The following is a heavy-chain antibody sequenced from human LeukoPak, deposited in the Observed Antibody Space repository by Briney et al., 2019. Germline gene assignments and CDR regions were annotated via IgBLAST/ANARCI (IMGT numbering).Heavy chain of an antibody. D-gene: IGHD3-22*01. CDR3: ARGHTDYYDSSGYPGY. CDR2: IKGDGIST. J-gene: IGHJ4*02. V-gene: IGHV3-74*01. CDR1: GFDFSSNW. Sequence: GGSLRLSCAASGFDFSSNWMHWVRHAPGQGLVWVSRIKGDGISTNYADSVKGRFTISRDIAKNSLYLQMNSLRAEDTAVYYCARGHTDYYDSSGYPGYWGQGTLVTVSS.